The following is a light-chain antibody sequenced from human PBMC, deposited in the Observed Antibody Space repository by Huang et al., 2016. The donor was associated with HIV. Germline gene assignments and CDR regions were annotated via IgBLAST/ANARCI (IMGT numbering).Light chain of an antibody. V-gene: IGKV3-15*01. CDR2: GAS. CDR1: QSVSSN. CDR3: QQYNNWPPV. J-gene: IGKJ4*01. Sequence: EIVMTQSPATLSVSPGERATLSCRASQSVSSNLAWYQQKFGQAPRLLIYGASTRATGIPAMFSGSGSGTEFTLTISSLQSEDFAVYYCQQYNNWPPVFGGGTKVEIK.